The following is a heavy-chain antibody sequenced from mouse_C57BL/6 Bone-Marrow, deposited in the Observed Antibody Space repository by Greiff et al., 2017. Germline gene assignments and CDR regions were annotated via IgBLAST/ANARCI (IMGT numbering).Heavy chain of an antibody. CDR1: GYTFTSYW. D-gene: IGHD1-1*01. Sequence: VQLQQPGAELVMPGASVKLSCKASGYTFTSYWMHWVKQRPGQGLVWIGEIDPSDSYTNYNQKFKGKSTLTVDKSSSTAYMQLSSLTSEDSAVYYCARDYYGSSFWFAYWGQGTLVTVSA. CDR2: IDPSDSYT. J-gene: IGHJ3*01. V-gene: IGHV1-69*01. CDR3: ARDYYGSSFWFAY.